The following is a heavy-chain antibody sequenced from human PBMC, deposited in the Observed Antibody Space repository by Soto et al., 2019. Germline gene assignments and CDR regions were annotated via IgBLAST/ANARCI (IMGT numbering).Heavy chain of an antibody. CDR2: INHSGST. Sequence: SETLSLTCAVYGGSFSGYYWSWIRQPPGKGLEWIGEINHSGSTNYNPSLKSRVTISVDTSKNQFSLMLSSVTAADTSVYYCARSQDRGYDLGAEYFQHWGQGTLVTVSS. D-gene: IGHD5-12*01. CDR1: GGSFSGYY. CDR3: ARSQDRGYDLGAEYFQH. J-gene: IGHJ1*01. V-gene: IGHV4-34*01.